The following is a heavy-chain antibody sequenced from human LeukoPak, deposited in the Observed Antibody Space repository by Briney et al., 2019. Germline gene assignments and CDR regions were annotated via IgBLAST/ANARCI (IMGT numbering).Heavy chain of an antibody. V-gene: IGHV1-69*01. J-gene: IGHJ6*02. CDR2: IIPIFGTA. Sequence: SVKVSCKASGGTFSSYAVSWVRQAPGQGLEWMGGIIPIFGTANYAQKFQGRVTITADESTSTAYMELSSLRSEDTAVYYCARDLLEWLLPNYYYYGMDVWGQGTTVTVSS. D-gene: IGHD3-3*01. CDR3: ARDLLEWLLPNYYYYGMDV. CDR1: GGTFSSYA.